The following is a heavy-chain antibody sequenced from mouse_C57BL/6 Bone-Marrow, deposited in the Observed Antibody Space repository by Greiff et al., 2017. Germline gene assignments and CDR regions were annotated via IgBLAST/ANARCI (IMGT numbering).Heavy chain of an antibody. Sequence: QVQLKESGPGLVQPSQSLSITCTVSGFSLTSYGVHWVRQSPGKGLEWLGVIWSGGSTDYNAAFISRLSISKDNSKSQVFFKMNNLQADDTAIYYCASYALYAMDYWGQGTSVTVSS. V-gene: IGHV2-2*01. CDR1: GFSLTSYG. D-gene: IGHD6-5*01. CDR3: ASYALYAMDY. J-gene: IGHJ4*01. CDR2: IWSGGST.